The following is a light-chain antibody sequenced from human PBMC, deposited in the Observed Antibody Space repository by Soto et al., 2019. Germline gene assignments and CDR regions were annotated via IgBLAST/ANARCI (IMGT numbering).Light chain of an antibody. CDR3: NSYTTSSTYV. J-gene: IGLJ1*01. CDR1: SSDVGSYNR. V-gene: IGLV2-14*01. Sequence: QSALTQPASVSGSPGQSITISCTGTSSDVGSYNRVSWYQQPPGTAPRLIIHDVSNRPSGVSTRFSGSKSGNTASLTISGLQAEDEADYFCNSYTTSSTYVFGTGTKVTV. CDR2: DVS.